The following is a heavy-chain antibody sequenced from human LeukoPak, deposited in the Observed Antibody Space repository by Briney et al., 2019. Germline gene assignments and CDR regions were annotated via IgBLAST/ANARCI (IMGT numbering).Heavy chain of an antibody. V-gene: IGHV3-23*01. CDR1: GFTFSSYA. D-gene: IGHD3-22*01. Sequence: GGSLRLSCAASGFTFSSYAMSWVRQAPGKGLEWVSAISGIGGSTYYADSVKGRFTISRDNSKNTLYLQMNSLRAEDTAVYYCAKSAVASYYYDSSGYYYFDYWGQGTLVTVSS. CDR2: ISGIGGST. CDR3: AKSAVASYYYDSSGYYYFDY. J-gene: IGHJ4*02.